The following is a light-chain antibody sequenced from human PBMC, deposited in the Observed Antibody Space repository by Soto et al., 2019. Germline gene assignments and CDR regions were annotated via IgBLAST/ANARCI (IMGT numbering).Light chain of an antibody. J-gene: IGKJ4*01. CDR2: AAA. V-gene: IGKV3-20*01. CDR3: QQYNNWPPLT. CDR1: QGVNSNS. Sequence: EIVLTQSPGTLSLSPGERATLSCRASQGVNSNSLAWYQQKPGQAPRLLMYAAANRATGIPDRFSGSGSGTDFTLTISSLQSEDFAVYYCQQYNNWPPLTFGGGTKVEIK.